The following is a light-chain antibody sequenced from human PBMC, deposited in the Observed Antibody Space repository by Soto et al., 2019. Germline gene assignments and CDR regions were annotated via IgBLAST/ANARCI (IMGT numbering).Light chain of an antibody. Sequence: IVLTQSPGTLTLSPGEKETLSCRASQRVSSIYFAWYQQKPGQAPRLLIYGASSRATGIPDRFSGSGSGTDFTLTISRLEPEDFAVYYCQQFGTSPPSTFGQGTRLEIK. CDR3: QQFGTSPPST. J-gene: IGKJ5*01. CDR2: GAS. V-gene: IGKV3-20*01. CDR1: QRVSSIY.